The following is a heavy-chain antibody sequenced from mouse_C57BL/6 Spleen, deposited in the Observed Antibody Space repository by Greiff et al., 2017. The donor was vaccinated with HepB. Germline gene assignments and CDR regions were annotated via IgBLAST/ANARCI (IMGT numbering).Heavy chain of an antibody. J-gene: IGHJ4*01. CDR3: TYYCSSYVAMDY. V-gene: IGHV14-1*01. CDR2: IDPEDGDT. Sequence: EVQLQQSGAELVRPGASVKLSCTASGFNIKDYYMHWVKQRPEQGLEWIGRIDPEDGDTEYAPKFQGKATMTADTSSNTAYLQLSSLTSEDTAVYYCTYYCSSYVAMDYWGQGTSVTVSS. D-gene: IGHD1-1*01. CDR1: GFNIKDYY.